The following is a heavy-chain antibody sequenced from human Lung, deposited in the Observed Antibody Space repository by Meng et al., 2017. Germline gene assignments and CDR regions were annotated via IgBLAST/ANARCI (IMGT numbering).Heavy chain of an antibody. Sequence: LSLTCVVSGFAVSSNYMSWVRQAPGKGLEWVSVIYSGGSTYYADSVKGRFTISRHNSQNTLYLQMNSLRAEDTAAYYCAAGYYYLQYWGQGTLVTVSS. CDR2: IYSGGST. CDR1: GFAVSSNY. J-gene: IGHJ4*02. CDR3: AAGYYYLQY. V-gene: IGHV3-53*04. D-gene: IGHD2/OR15-2a*01.